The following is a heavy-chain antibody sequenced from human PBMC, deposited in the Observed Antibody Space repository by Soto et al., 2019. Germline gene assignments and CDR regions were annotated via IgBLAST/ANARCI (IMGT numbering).Heavy chain of an antibody. CDR3: VSDFWSGYNYYYYGMDV. Sequence: GESLKISCKGSGYSFTSYWISWVRQMPGKGLEWMGRIDPSDSYTNCSPSFQGHVTISADKSISTAYLQWSSLKASDTAMYYCVSDFWSGYNYYYYGMDVWGQGTTVTVSS. CDR1: GYSFTSYW. CDR2: IDPSDSYT. D-gene: IGHD3-3*01. V-gene: IGHV5-10-1*01. J-gene: IGHJ6*02.